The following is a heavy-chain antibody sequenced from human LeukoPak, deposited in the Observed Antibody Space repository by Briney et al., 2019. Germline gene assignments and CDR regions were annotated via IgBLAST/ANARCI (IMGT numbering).Heavy chain of an antibody. Sequence: PSETLSLTCAVYGGSFSGYYWSWIRQPPGKGLEWIGEINHSGSTNYNPSLKSRVTISVDTSKNQFSLKLSSVTAADTAVYYCARTGRGVSFDPWGQGTLVTVFS. D-gene: IGHD1-1*01. V-gene: IGHV4-34*01. CDR2: INHSGST. CDR3: ARTGRGVSFDP. J-gene: IGHJ5*02. CDR1: GGSFSGYY.